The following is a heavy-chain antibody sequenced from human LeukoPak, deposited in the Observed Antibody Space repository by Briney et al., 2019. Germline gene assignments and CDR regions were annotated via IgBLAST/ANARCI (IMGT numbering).Heavy chain of an antibody. CDR3: AKLAGSFDY. J-gene: IGHJ4*02. D-gene: IGHD3-10*01. V-gene: IGHV3-30*18. Sequence: PGRSLRLSCAASGFTFSSYGMHWVRQAPGKRLERVAVISYDGSNKYYADSVKGRFTISRDNSKNTLYLQMNSLRAEDTAVYYCAKLAGSFDYWGQGTLVTVSS. CDR2: ISYDGSNK. CDR1: GFTFSSYG.